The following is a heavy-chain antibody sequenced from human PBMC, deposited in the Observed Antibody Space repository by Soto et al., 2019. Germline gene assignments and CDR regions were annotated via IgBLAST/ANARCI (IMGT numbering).Heavy chain of an antibody. V-gene: IGHV4-4*02. J-gene: IGHJ4*02. D-gene: IGHD1-26*01. CDR1: SGSITNDNW. Sequence: PSDTLSLTFAVSSGSITNDNWWSWVRQPPGKGLEWIGGIHHSGRSNYNPSLTSRLTISVDKSKNQFFLKLNSVTAADTSVYYCASNVYYPYDYWGKGILVTVSA. CDR2: IHHSGRS. CDR3: ASNVYYPYDY.